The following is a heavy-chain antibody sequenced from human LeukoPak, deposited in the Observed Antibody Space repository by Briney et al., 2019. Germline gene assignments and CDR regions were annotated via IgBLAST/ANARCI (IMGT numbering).Heavy chain of an antibody. D-gene: IGHD3-10*01. CDR3: ARRVTMVRGVTRVGLDY. V-gene: IGHV4-34*01. J-gene: IGHJ4*02. CDR1: GGSFSGYY. Sequence: TSETLSLTCAVYGGSFSGYYWSWIRQPPGKGLEWIGEINHSGSTNYNPSLKSRVTISVDTSKSQFSLKLSSVTAADTAVYYCARRVTMVRGVTRVGLDYRGQGTLVTVSS. CDR2: INHSGST.